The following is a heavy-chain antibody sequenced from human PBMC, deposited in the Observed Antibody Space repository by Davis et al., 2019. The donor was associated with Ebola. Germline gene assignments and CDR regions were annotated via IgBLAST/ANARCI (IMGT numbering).Heavy chain of an antibody. CDR3: ARVAAFTIWFDP. J-gene: IGHJ5*02. CDR1: GFTFSSYS. Sequence: GGSLRLSCAASGFTFSSYSMNWVRQAPGKGLEWVSSISSSSSYIYYADSVQGRFTISRDNAKNSLYLQMNSLRAEDTAVYYCARVAAFTIWFDPWGQGTLVTVSS. V-gene: IGHV3-21*01. D-gene: IGHD3-10*01. CDR2: ISSSSSYI.